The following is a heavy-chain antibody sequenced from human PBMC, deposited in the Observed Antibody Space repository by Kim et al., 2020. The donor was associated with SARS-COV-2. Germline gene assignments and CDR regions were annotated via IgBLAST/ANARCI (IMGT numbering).Heavy chain of an antibody. CDR1: GFTFSSYE. J-gene: IGHJ4*02. V-gene: IGHV3-48*03. Sequence: GGSLRLSCAASGFTFSSYEMNWVRQAPGKGLEWVSYISSSGSTIYYADSVKGRFTISRDNAKNSLYLQMNSLRAEDTAVYYCARDVPDDYGDYGGYWGQGTLVTVSS. D-gene: IGHD4-17*01. CDR3: ARDVPDDYGDYGGY. CDR2: ISSSGSTI.